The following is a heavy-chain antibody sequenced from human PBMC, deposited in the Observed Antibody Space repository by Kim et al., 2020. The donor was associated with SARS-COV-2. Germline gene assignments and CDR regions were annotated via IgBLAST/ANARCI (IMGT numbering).Heavy chain of an antibody. J-gene: IGHJ4*02. V-gene: IGHV3-30*01. CDR3: ARDLGLYSSSWSLDY. Sequence: DSVKGRFTISRDNSKNTLYLQMNSLRAEDTAVYYCARDLGLYSSSWSLDYWGQGTLVTVSS. D-gene: IGHD6-13*01.